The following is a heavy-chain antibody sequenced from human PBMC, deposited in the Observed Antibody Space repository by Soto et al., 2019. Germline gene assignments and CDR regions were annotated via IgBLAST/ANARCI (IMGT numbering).Heavy chain of an antibody. V-gene: IGHV3-23*01. CDR3: AKGFWYQLGFQH. CDR1: GFTFSSYA. D-gene: IGHD2-2*01. CDR2: ISGSGGST. J-gene: IGHJ1*01. Sequence: EVQLLESGGGLVQPGGSLRLSCAASGFTFSSYAMSWVRQAPGKGLEWVSAISGSGGSTYYADSVKGRFTISRDDSKNTLYLQMNSLRAEDTAVYYCAKGFWYQLGFQHWGQGTLVTVSS.